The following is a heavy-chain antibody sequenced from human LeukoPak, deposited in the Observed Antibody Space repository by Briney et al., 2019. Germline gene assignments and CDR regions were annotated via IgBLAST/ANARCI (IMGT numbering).Heavy chain of an antibody. CDR3: ARDYGPFEP. V-gene: IGHV4-4*07. CDR1: GGSISDYY. Sequence: SETLSLTCSVSGGSISDYYWSWIRQPAGKGLEWIGCIYPSGRTNYNPSLQSRVTMSVDTSKNQFSLKLSSVTAADTAVYFCARDYGPFEPWGQGTLVTVSS. CDR2: IYPSGRT. J-gene: IGHJ5*02. D-gene: IGHD4-17*01.